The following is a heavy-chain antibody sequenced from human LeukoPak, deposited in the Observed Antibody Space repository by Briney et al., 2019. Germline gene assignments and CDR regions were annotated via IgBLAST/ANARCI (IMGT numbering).Heavy chain of an antibody. V-gene: IGHV3-9*01. CDR3: AKAGGATMTYIDY. CDR2: ITYNSGTI. D-gene: IGHD5-24*01. J-gene: IGHJ4*02. Sequence: GGSLRLSCAASGFTFYDYAMHWVRQAPGKGLEWVSGITYNSGTIGYADSVKGRFTISRDNAKNSLYLQMNSLRGEDTALYYCAKAGGATMTYIDYWGQGTLVTVSS. CDR1: GFTFYDYA.